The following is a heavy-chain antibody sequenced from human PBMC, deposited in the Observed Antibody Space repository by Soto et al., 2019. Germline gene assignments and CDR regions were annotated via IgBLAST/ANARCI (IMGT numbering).Heavy chain of an antibody. V-gene: IGHV1-3*01. CDR1: GYTFTSYA. Sequence: EASVKVSFKASGYTFTSYAMHWLRQAPGQRLEWMGWINAGNGNTKYSQKFQGRVTITRDTSASTAYMELSSLRSEDTAVYYCARRPGGSLTQFDPWGQGTLVTVSS. J-gene: IGHJ5*02. CDR3: ARRPGGSLTQFDP. D-gene: IGHD2-15*01. CDR2: INAGNGNT.